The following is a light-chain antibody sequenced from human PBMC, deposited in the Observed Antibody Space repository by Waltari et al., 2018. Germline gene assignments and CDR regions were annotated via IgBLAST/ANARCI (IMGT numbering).Light chain of an antibody. V-gene: IGLV2-14*03. CDR1: SSDVGGYNF. CDR2: EVS. J-gene: IGLJ1*01. CDR3: SSYTSSSTFV. Sequence: QSALTQPASVSGSPGQSISISCTGTSSDVGGYNFFSWYQQHPGKAPKLRIYEVSQRPFGISNRFSGSKSGNTASLTISGLQAEDEADYYCSSYTSSSTFVFGIGTKVTVL.